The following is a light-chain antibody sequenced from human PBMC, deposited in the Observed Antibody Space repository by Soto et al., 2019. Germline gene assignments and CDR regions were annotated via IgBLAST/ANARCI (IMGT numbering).Light chain of an antibody. CDR2: GAS. J-gene: IGKJ1*01. Sequence: IVLTQSPGTLSLSPGVRTTLSCRASQSISRYLAWYQQKPGQGPRLLIYGASSRATGTPDRFSGSGSGTDFTLTINRLEPEDFALYYCQQYGSSPPTFGQGTKVDIK. CDR1: QSISRY. CDR3: QQYGSSPPT. V-gene: IGKV3-20*01.